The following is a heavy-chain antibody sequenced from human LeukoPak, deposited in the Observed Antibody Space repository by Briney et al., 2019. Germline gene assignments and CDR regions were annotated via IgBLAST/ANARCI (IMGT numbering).Heavy chain of an antibody. Sequence: PSETLSLTCAVYGGSFSGYYWSWIRQPPGKGLEWIGEINHSGSTNYNPSLKSRVTISVDTSKNQFSLKLSSVTAADTAVYYCARDRFAAFDIWGQGTMVTVSS. CDR3: ARDRFAAFDI. CDR1: GGSFSGYY. J-gene: IGHJ3*02. CDR2: INHSGST. V-gene: IGHV4-34*01.